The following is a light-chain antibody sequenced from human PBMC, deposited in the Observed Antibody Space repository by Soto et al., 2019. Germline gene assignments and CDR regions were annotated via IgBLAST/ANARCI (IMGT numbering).Light chain of an antibody. CDR3: QQFNGYPLT. V-gene: IGKV1-13*02. Sequence: AIQLTQSPSSLSASVRDRVTITCRASRGISSALAWYQQKPGKAPKLLIYGASNLKSGVPSRFSGSGSGTDFTLTISSLQPEDFATYYCQQFNGYPLTFDGGTKVEIK. CDR2: GAS. J-gene: IGKJ4*01. CDR1: RGISSA.